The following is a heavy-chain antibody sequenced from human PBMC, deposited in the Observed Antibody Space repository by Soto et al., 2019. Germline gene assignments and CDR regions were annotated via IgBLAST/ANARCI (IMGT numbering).Heavy chain of an antibody. CDR1: GGSISGYY. CDR3: ARGSAAGTKSPFDY. V-gene: IGHV4-59*01. J-gene: IGHJ4*02. Sequence: VQLQESGPGLVKPSETQSLTCTVSGGSISGYYWSWIRQSPGKGLEWIGYIHYSGSTNYNPSLKSRVTMSVDTSKNQLSLKLSSVTAADTAVYYCARGSAAGTKSPFDYWSQGILVTVSS. CDR2: IHYSGST. D-gene: IGHD6-13*01.